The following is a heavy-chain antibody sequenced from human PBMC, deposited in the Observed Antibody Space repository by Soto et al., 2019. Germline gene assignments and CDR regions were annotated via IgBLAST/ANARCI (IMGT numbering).Heavy chain of an antibody. CDR1: GFTFSNNA. V-gene: IGHV3-30-3*01. CDR3: ARRTTTSAFSAMDV. CDR2: ISYDGSNK. D-gene: IGHD1-1*01. J-gene: IGHJ6*02. Sequence: QVQLVESGGGVVQPGRSLRLSCAASGFTFSNNAMDWVRQAPGKGLEWVAVISYDGSNKYIAESVKGRFTISRDNSKNTLFLQINSLRAEDTAVYYCARRTTTSAFSAMDVWGQGTTVTVSS.